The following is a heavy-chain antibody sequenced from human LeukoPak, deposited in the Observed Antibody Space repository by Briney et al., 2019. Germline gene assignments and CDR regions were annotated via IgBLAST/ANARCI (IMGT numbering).Heavy chain of an antibody. CDR3: AKEREAVAAYYYYYGMDV. V-gene: IGHV3-23*01. Sequence: GGSLRLSCAASGFTFSSYAMSWVRQAPGKGLEWVSAISGSDGSTYYADSVKGRFTISRDNSKNTLYLQMNSLRAEDTAVYYCAKEREAVAAYYYYYGMDVWGKGTTVTVSS. CDR1: GFTFSSYA. CDR2: ISGSDGST. D-gene: IGHD6-19*01. J-gene: IGHJ6*04.